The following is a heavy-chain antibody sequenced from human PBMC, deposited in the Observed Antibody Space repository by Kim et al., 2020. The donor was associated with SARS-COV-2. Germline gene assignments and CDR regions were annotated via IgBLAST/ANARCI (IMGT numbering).Heavy chain of an antibody. J-gene: IGHJ4*02. CDR2: T. D-gene: IGHD6-13*01. CDR3: ARAEDIAAAGT. V-gene: IGHV3-53*01. Sequence: TYYADSVKGRFTISRDNSKNTLYLQMNSLRAEDTAVYYCARAEDIAAAGTWGQGTLVTVSS.